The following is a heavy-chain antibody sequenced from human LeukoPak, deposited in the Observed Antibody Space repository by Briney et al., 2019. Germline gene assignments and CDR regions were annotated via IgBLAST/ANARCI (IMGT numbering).Heavy chain of an antibody. CDR1: RFTFSSYA. CDR2: ISGSGGNT. V-gene: IGHV3-23*01. J-gene: IGHJ6*02. Sequence: GGSLRLSCAASRFTFSSYAMSWVRQAPGKGLEWVSPISGSGGNTYYADSVKGRFTISRDNSENTLYLQMNSLRAEDTAVYYCAKDLGSGYYYYYGMDVWGQGTTVTVSS. D-gene: IGHD2-15*01. CDR3: AKDLGSGYYYYYGMDV.